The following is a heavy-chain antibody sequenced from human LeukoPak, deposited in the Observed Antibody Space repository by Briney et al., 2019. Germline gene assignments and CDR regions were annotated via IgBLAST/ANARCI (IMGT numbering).Heavy chain of an antibody. J-gene: IGHJ4*02. D-gene: IGHD6-13*01. Sequence: SETLSLSCTVSGGSLSSYYWSWIRQPPGKGLEWICYIYSSGSTNYNPSPKSRVTTSLETSKNKISLMLSSMTAADTAVYYCARLGIAVVGTGGGVDYWGQGTLVTVSS. V-gene: IGHV4-59*08. CDR2: IYSSGST. CDR3: ARLGIAVVGTGGGVDY. CDR1: GGSLSSYY.